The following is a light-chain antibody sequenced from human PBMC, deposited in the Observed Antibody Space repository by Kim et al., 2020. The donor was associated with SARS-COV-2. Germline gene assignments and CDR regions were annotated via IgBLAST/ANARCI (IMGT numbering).Light chain of an antibody. CDR1: SSDVGGYNF. Sequence: QSALTQPRSVSGSPGQSVTISCTGTSSDVGGYNFVSWYQQHPGKAPKLMIYDVTKRPSGIPDRFSGSKSGYTASLAISGLQTEDEADYFCCSYAGRDIVLFGGGTQLTVL. J-gene: IGLJ2*01. CDR3: CSYAGRDIVL. CDR2: DVT. V-gene: IGLV2-11*01.